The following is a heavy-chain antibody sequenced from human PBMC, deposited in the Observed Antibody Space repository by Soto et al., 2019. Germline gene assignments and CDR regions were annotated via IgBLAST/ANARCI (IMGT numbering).Heavy chain of an antibody. CDR3: ASSLLTPFEY. D-gene: IGHD7-27*01. CDR2: INSDGSST. Sequence: GGSLRLSCAASGFTFSNAWINWVRQAPGKGPGWVSRINSDGSSTSYADSVKGRFTISRDNAKNTLYLQMNSLRAEATAVYCCASSLLTPFEYWGQGALVTVSS. V-gene: IGHV3-74*01. J-gene: IGHJ4*02. CDR1: GFTFSNAW.